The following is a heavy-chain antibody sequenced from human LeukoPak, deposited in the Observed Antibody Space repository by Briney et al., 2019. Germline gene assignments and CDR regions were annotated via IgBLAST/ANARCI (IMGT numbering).Heavy chain of an antibody. Sequence: GESLKISCKASGYSFTTYWIGWVRQAPGKGLEWMGIIYPADSSTEYSPSFQGQVTISVDKSINTAYLQWSSLKASDTAMYYCARQSSGWSFDYWGQGTLVTVSS. D-gene: IGHD6-19*01. CDR2: IYPADSST. V-gene: IGHV5-51*01. CDR3: ARQSSGWSFDY. J-gene: IGHJ4*02. CDR1: GYSFTTYW.